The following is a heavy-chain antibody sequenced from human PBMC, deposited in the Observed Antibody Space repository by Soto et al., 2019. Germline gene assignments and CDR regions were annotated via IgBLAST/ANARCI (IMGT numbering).Heavy chain of an antibody. V-gene: IGHV4-31*03. J-gene: IGHJ4*02. Sequence: QVQLQESGPGLVKSSQTLSLTCSVSGGSISRSVYYWTWLRQHPGKGLEWIGHIYYAGSTYSNPSLKSRLSMSLDTSKNQFSLKVSSVTAADTAVYYCARGLTTLYYFDYWGQGTLVSVSS. CDR2: IYYAGST. CDR1: GGSISRSVYY. CDR3: ARGLTTLYYFDY. D-gene: IGHD1-1*01.